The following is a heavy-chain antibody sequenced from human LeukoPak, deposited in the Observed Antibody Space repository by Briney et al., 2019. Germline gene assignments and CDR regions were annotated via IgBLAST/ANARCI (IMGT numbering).Heavy chain of an antibody. D-gene: IGHD6-19*01. V-gene: IGHV4-34*01. CDR1: GGSFSGYY. CDR3: AARGYSSGWYYFDY. CDR2: INYSGST. Sequence: SSETLSLTCAVYGGSFSGYYWSWIRQPPGKGLEWIGEINYSGSTNYNPSLKSRVTISVDTSKNQFSLRLSSVTAADTAVYYCAARGYSSGWYYFDYWGQGTLVTVSS. J-gene: IGHJ4*02.